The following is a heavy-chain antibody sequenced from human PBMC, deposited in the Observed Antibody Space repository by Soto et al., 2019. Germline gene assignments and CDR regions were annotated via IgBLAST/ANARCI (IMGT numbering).Heavy chain of an antibody. Sequence: GGSLRLSCAASGFTFSSYWMHWVRRAPGKGLVWVSRIKSDGSGAIYADSVKGRFTVSRDNAKNTLYLLMNSLRADDTAVYYCVSDDVGVGLASWGLGTLVTVSS. CDR1: GFTFSSYW. CDR2: IKSDGSGA. D-gene: IGHD1-26*01. J-gene: IGHJ4*02. V-gene: IGHV3-74*01. CDR3: VSDDVGVGLAS.